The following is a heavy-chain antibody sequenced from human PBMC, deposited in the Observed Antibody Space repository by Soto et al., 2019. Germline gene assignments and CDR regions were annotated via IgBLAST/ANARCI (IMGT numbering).Heavy chain of an antibody. CDR1: GGSISSYY. CDR3: ARVLDSYDRGGMDV. V-gene: IGHV4-59*01. J-gene: IGHJ6*02. Sequence: XGTLALTCTVSGGSISSYYWSWIRQPPGKGLEWIGYIYYSGSTNYNPSLKSRATISVDTSKNQFSLKLSSVTAADTAVYYCARVLDSYDRGGMDVWGQGTTVTVSS. D-gene: IGHD3-22*01. CDR2: IYYSGST.